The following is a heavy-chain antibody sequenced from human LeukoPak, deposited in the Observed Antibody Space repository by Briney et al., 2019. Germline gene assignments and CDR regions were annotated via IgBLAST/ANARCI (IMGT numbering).Heavy chain of an antibody. J-gene: IGHJ6*04. Sequence: PSQTLSLTCTVSGDSITSRAYYWSWIRQHPGTGLEWIGHIYHSGSTYYNPSLMTRVTMSVDTSKNQFSLKLTSVTAADTAVYYCARDLFVGGLDVWGKGTTVTVSS. D-gene: IGHD3-16*01. CDR2: IYHSGST. CDR1: GDSITSRAYY. CDR3: ARDLFVGGLDV. V-gene: IGHV4-31*03.